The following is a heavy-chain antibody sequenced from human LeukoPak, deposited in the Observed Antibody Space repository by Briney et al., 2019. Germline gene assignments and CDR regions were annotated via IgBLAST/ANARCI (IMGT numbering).Heavy chain of an antibody. V-gene: IGHV1-2*02. CDR2: INPNSGGT. J-gene: IGHJ5*02. D-gene: IGHD2-15*01. CDR1: GYTFTGYY. CDR3: ARGQLGYCSGGSCVAPFDP. Sequence: ASVKVSCKASGYTFTGYYMHWVRQAPGQGLEWMGWINPNSGGTNYAQKFQGRVTMTRDTSISTAYMELSRLRSDDTAVYYCARGQLGYCSGGSCVAPFDPWGQGTLVTVSS.